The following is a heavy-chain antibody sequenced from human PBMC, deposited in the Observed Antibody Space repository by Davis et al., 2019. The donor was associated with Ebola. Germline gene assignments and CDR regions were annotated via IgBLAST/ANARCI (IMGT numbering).Heavy chain of an antibody. Sequence: SETLSLTCTVSAGSISSYYWSWNRQPPGKELEWIGYIYYSGSTNYNPSLKRRVTISVDTSKNQFSLKLSSVTAADTAVYYCARDGRGMDVWGQGTTVTVSS. J-gene: IGHJ6*02. CDR1: AGSISSYY. CDR3: ARDGRGMDV. D-gene: IGHD2-15*01. V-gene: IGHV4-59*01. CDR2: IYYSGST.